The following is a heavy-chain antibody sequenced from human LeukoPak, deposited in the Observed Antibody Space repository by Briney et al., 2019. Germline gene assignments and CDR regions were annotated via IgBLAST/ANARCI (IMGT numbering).Heavy chain of an antibody. CDR1: GFTLSSYW. CDR3: ARSGRGGAFDI. CDR2: FYSDGSRT. Sequence: GGSLRLSCAGSGFTLSSYWMHWVRQAPGKGLVWVSRFYSDGSRTNYADSVKGRFTISGDSAKNTQYLQMNSLRAEDTAVYYCARSGRGGAFDIWGQGTMVTVSS. V-gene: IGHV3-74*01. D-gene: IGHD1-26*01. J-gene: IGHJ3*02.